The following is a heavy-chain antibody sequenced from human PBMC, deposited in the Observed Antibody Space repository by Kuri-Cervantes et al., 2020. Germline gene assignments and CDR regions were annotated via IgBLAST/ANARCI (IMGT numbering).Heavy chain of an antibody. CDR1: GFTFSSYS. J-gene: IGHJ6*02. V-gene: IGHV3-21*01. CDR3: ARGSSSFWYYYYGMDV. CDR2: ISSSSSYI. D-gene: IGHD6-6*01. Sequence: GGSLRLSCAASGFTFSSYSMNWVRQAPGKGLEWVSSISSSSSYIYYADSVKGRFTISRDNAKNSLYLQMNSLRAEDTAVYYCARGSSSFWYYYYGMDVRGQGTTVTVSS.